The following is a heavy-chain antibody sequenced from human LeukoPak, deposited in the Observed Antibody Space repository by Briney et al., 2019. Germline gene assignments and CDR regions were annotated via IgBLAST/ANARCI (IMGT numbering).Heavy chain of an antibody. Sequence: SQTLSLTCTVSGGSISSGSYYWGWIRQPAGKGLESIGRIYTSASTNYNPSLTGRVTISVDASKNQFSLKLSSVTAADTAVYYCARTDYYDAREDYWGQGTLVTVSS. V-gene: IGHV4-61*02. CDR1: GGSISSGSYY. D-gene: IGHD3-22*01. CDR3: ARTDYYDAREDY. J-gene: IGHJ4*02. CDR2: IYTSAST.